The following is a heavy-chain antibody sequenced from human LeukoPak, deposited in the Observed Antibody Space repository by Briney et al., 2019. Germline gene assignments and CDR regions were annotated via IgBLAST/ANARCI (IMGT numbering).Heavy chain of an antibody. CDR1: GFTFSTYA. V-gene: IGHV3-33*01. D-gene: IGHD3-16*02. CDR2: IWFDRSEQ. CDR3: AREGDSRWGELSP. Sequence: GGSLRLSCAASGFTFSTYAIHWVRQAPGKGLEWVAVIWFDRSEQYYADSVKGRFIISRDNSKSTSNLQLNSLRAEDTAVYYCAREGDSRWGELSPWGQGTLVTVS. J-gene: IGHJ1*01.